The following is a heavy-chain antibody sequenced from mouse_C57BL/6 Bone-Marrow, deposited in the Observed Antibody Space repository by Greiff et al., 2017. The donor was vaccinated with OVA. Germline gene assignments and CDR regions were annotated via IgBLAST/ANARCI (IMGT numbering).Heavy chain of an antibody. J-gene: IGHJ3*01. Sequence: QVTLKESGPGILQPSQTLSLTCSFSGFSLSTFGMGVGWIRQPSGKGLEWLAHIWWDDDKYYNPALKSRLTISKAPSNNQVFLKLADVDTADTATYYCALIAHYYGSSSWFAYWGQGALVTVSA. CDR1: GFSLSTFGMG. CDR2: IWWDDDK. V-gene: IGHV8-8*01. D-gene: IGHD1-1*01. CDR3: ALIAHYYGSSSWFAY.